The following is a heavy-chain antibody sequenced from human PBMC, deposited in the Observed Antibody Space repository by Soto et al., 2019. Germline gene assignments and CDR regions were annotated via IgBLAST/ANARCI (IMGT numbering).Heavy chain of an antibody. CDR2: INHSGST. D-gene: IGHD2-15*01. J-gene: IGHJ5*02. CDR3: ARGRGRRDWFDP. Sequence: QVQLQQWGAGLLKPSETLSLTCAVYGGSFSGYYWSWIRQPPGKGLEWIGEINHSGSTNYNPPLKSRVTISVDTSKNQFSLKLSSVTAADTAVYYCARGRGRRDWFDPWGQGTLVTVSS. V-gene: IGHV4-34*01. CDR1: GGSFSGYY.